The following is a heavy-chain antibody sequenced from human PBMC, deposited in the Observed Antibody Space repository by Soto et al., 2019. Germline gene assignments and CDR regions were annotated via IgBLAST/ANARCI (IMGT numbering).Heavy chain of an antibody. Sequence: EVQLVESGGGLVQPGGSLRLSCAASGFTFSSYDMHWVRQATGKGLEWVSAIGTAGDTYYPGSVKGRFTISRENAKNSLYLQMNSLRAGDTAVYYCARGLGQQLFDYWGREPWSPSPQ. J-gene: IGHJ4*02. D-gene: IGHD6-13*01. CDR2: IGTAGDT. V-gene: IGHV3-13*04. CDR1: GFTFSSYD. CDR3: ARGLGQQLFDY.